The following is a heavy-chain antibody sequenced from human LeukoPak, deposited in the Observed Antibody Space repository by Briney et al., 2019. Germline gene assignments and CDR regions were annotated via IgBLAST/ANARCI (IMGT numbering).Heavy chain of an antibody. Sequence: QPGGSLRLSCAASGFTFSSYEMNWVRQAPGKGLEWVSYISSIGSPIYYADSVKGRFTISRDNAKNSLYLQMNSLRAEDTAVYYCARGISGYDFYYFYYMDVWGKGTTVTVSS. D-gene: IGHD5-12*01. CDR2: ISSIGSPI. J-gene: IGHJ6*03. CDR3: ARGISGYDFYYFYYMDV. CDR1: GFTFSSYE. V-gene: IGHV3-48*03.